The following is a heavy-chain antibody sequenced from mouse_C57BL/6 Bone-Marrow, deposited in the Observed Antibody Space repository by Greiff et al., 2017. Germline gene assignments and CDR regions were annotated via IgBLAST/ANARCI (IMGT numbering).Heavy chain of an antibody. J-gene: IGHJ2*01. Sequence: QVQLQQPGAELVKPGASVKMSCKASGYTFTSYWITWVKQRPGHGLEWIGDIYPGSGSTNYNEKFKSKATLTVDTSSSTAYMQLSRLTSEDAADYYCAREGDGYYVYFDDWGRGTTLTGSS. V-gene: IGHV1-55*01. CDR1: GYTFTSYW. CDR3: AREGDGYYVYFDD. CDR2: IYPGSGST. D-gene: IGHD2-3*01.